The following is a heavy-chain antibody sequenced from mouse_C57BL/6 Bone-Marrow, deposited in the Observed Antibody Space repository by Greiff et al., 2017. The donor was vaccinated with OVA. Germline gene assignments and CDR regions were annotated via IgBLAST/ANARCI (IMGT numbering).Heavy chain of an antibody. D-gene: IGHD1-1*01. CDR3: ARSTTVYYFDY. J-gene: IGHJ2*01. CDR2: IYPGDGDT. V-gene: IGHV1-82*01. Sequence: QVQLQQPGAELVRPGSSVKLSCKASGYAFSSSWMNWVKQRPGKGLEWIGRIYPGDGDTNYNGKFKGKATLTADKSSSTAYMQLSSLTSEDSAVYFCARSTTVYYFDYWGQGTTLTVSS. CDR1: GYAFSSSW.